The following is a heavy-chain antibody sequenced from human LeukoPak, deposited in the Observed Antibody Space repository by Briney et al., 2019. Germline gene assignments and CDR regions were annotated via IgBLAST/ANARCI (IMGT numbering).Heavy chain of an antibody. V-gene: IGHV3-30*02. CDR1: GFTFSSYG. CDR3: VKLAQGRNDY. CDR2: IRYDGSNK. J-gene: IGHJ4*02. Sequence: PGGSLRLSCAASGFTFSSYGMHWVRQAPGKGLEWVAFIRYDGSNKYYADSVRGRFTISRDNSKNTLYLQMNSLRADDTAVYYCVKLAQGRNDYWGQGTLVIVSS. D-gene: IGHD1-26*01.